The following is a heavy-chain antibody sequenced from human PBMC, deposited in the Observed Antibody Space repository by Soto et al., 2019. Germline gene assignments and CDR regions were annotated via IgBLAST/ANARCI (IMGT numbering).Heavy chain of an antibody. Sequence: GGSLRLSCAASGFTFSSYAMHWVRQAPGKGQEWVAVISYDGSNKYYADSVKGRFTISRDNSKNTLYLQMNSLRAEDTAVYYCAGEGVLDAFDIWGQGTMVTVSS. D-gene: IGHD3-10*01. CDR1: GFTFSSYA. J-gene: IGHJ3*02. V-gene: IGHV3-30-3*01. CDR3: AGEGVLDAFDI. CDR2: ISYDGSNK.